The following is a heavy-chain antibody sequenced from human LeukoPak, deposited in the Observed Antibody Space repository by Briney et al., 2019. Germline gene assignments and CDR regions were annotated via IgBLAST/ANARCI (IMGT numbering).Heavy chain of an antibody. D-gene: IGHD3-10*02. V-gene: IGHV3-30-3*01. J-gene: IGHJ4*02. CDR3: ARDLYVPGPLDY. CDR2: ISYDGSNK. CDR1: GFTFSSYA. Sequence: GRSLRLSCAASGFTFSSYAMHWVRQAPGKGLEWVAVISYDGSNKYYADSVKGRFTISRDNSKNTLYLQMNSLRAEDTAVYYCARDLYVPGPLDYWGQGTLVTVSS.